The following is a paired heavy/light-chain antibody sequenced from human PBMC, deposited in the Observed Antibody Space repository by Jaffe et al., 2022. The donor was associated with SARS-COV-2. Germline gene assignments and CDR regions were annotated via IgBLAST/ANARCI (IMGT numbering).Heavy chain of an antibody. D-gene: IGHD6-13*01. Sequence: QVQLVQSGAEVKKPGSSVKVSCKASGGTFSSYAISWVRQAPGQGLEWMGGIIPIFGTANYAQKFQGRVTITADESTSTAYMELSSLRSEDTAVYYCASQGTQKQQLEPIYYYYYYMDVWGKGTTVTVSS. CDR2: IIPIFGTA. CDR3: ASQGTQKQQLEPIYYYYYYMDV. CDR1: GGTFSSYA. J-gene: IGHJ6*03. V-gene: IGHV1-69*01.
Light chain of an antibody. J-gene: IGKJ1*01. Sequence: EIVLTQSPGTLSLSPGERATLSCRASQSVSSSYLAWYQQKPGQAPRLLIYGASSRATGIPDRFSGSGSGTDFTLTISRLEPEDFAVYYCQQYGSSPTFGQGTKVEIK. CDR3: QQYGSSPT. CDR1: QSVSSSY. V-gene: IGKV3-20*01. CDR2: GAS.